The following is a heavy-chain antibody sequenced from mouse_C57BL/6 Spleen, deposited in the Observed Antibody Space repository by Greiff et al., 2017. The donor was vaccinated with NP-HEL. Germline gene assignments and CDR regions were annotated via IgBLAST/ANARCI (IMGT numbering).Heavy chain of an antibody. CDR1: GFTFSDYG. J-gene: IGHJ4*01. Sequence: EVKVVESGGGLVKPGGSLKLSCAASGFTFSDYGMHWVRQAPEKGLEWVAYISSGSSTIYYADTVKGRFTISRDNAKNTLFLQMTSLRSEDTAMYYCARKLPRRAMDYWGQGTSVTVSS. D-gene: IGHD2-1*01. CDR3: ARKLPRRAMDY. V-gene: IGHV5-17*01. CDR2: ISSGSSTI.